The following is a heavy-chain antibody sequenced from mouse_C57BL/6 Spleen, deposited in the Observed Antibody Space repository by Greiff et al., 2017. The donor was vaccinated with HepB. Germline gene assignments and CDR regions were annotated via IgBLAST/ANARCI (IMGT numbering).Heavy chain of an antibody. CDR3: SRSGGLGFAY. Sequence: QVQLQQSGPGLVQPSPSLSITCTVSGFSLTSYGVHWVRQSPGKGLEWLGVIWSGGSTDYNAAFISRLSISKDNSKSQVFFKMNSLLAYDAAIYYCSRSGGLGFAYWGQGTLVTVSA. J-gene: IGHJ3*01. V-gene: IGHV2-2*01. CDR1: GFSLTSYG. D-gene: IGHD1-1*02. CDR2: IWSGGST.